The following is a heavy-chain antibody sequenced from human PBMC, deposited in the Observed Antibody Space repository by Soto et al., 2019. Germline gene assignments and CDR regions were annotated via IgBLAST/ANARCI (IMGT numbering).Heavy chain of an antibody. V-gene: IGHV4-39*01. J-gene: IGHJ5*02. D-gene: IGHD1-26*01. CDR3: ARHSNSGNWFDP. CDR1: GGSISRSFYY. Sequence: PSETLSLTCTVSGGSISRSFYYWGWIRQSPGKGLEWIGSVYYSGTTYYNPSLKSRVTISVDTSKNHFSLQLRSVTAADTAVYYCARHSNSGNWFDPWGQGTLVTVSS. CDR2: VYYSGTT.